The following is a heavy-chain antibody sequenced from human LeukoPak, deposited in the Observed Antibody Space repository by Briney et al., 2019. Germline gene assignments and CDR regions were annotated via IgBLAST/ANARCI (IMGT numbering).Heavy chain of an antibody. J-gene: IGHJ5*02. D-gene: IGHD2-15*01. V-gene: IGHV1-18*01. CDR3: ARDCSGGTCSSFWLDP. Sequence: GASVKVSCKASGYTFRNYAITWVQQAPGQGLERMGWITAYNGNTNYAQKFKGRVTMTTDTSTATAYMELRNLESDDTAVYYCARDCSGGTCSSFWLDPWGQGTLVTVSS. CDR1: GYTFRNYA. CDR2: ITAYNGNT.